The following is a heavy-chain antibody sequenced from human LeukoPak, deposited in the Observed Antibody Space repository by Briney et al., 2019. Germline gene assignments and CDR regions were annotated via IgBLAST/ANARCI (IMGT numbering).Heavy chain of an antibody. CDR3: ALLYSSGGTGPDDD. Sequence: SVNVSCKASGGTLSSYAIRWVRQAPGQGLEWMGGIIPIFGKANYAQMFQGRVTITADKSTSTAYIELSSLRSEDTGVYYCALLYSSGGTGPDDDWGQGTLVTVSS. V-gene: IGHV1-69*06. J-gene: IGHJ4*02. D-gene: IGHD6-19*01. CDR1: GGTLSSYA. CDR2: IIPIFGKA.